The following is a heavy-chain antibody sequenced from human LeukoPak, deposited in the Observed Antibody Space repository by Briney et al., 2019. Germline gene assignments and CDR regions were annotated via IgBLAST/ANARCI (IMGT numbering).Heavy chain of an antibody. V-gene: IGHV1-8*01. CDR1: GYTFTSYD. CDR3: ARVKLCSGGSCYTRGNYYYYMDV. J-gene: IGHJ6*03. Sequence: GASVKVSCKASGYTFTSYDINWVRQATGQGLEWMGWMNPNSGNTGYAQKFQGRVTMTRNTSISTAYMELSSLRSEDTALYYCARVKLCSGGSCYTRGNYYYYMDVWGKGTTVTVSS. D-gene: IGHD2-15*01. CDR2: MNPNSGNT.